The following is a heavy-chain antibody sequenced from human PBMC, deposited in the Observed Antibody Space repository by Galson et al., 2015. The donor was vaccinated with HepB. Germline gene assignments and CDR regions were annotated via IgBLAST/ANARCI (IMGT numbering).Heavy chain of an antibody. D-gene: IGHD6-19*01. Sequence: SLRLSCAASGFTFSDHYMDWVRQAPGRGLEWVGRTRNKANSYTTEYAASVKGRFTISRDDSKNSLYLQMNSLKTEDTAVYYCARDANPAVAGPNYYYYYGMDVWGQGTTVTVSS. CDR1: GFTFSDHY. CDR2: TRNKANSYTT. J-gene: IGHJ6*02. V-gene: IGHV3-72*01. CDR3: ARDANPAVAGPNYYYYYGMDV.